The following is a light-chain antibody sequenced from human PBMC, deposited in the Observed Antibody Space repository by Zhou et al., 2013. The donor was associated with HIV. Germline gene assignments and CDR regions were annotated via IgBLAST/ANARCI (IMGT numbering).Light chain of an antibody. CDR1: QTISNY. Sequence: DIQMTQSPSSLSASAGDRVTITCRASQTISNYLNWYQQKPGKAPELLIYGAVSLQSGVSSRFSGSGSGTEFTLTISSLQPEDFATYYCQQSDTTPRTFGQGTKVEIK. CDR3: QQSDTTPRT. V-gene: IGKV1-39*01. CDR2: GAV. J-gene: IGKJ1*01.